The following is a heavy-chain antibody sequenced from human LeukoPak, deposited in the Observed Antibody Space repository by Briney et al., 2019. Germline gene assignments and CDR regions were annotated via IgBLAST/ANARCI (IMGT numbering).Heavy chain of an antibody. CDR2: ISGSGGST. CDR1: GFTFSSYA. CDR3: AIVGATSPEYFQH. D-gene: IGHD1-26*01. Sequence: GGSLRLSCAASGFTFSSYAMSWVRQAPGKGREWVSAISGSGGSTYYADSVKGRFTISRDNSKNTLYLQMNSLRAEDTAVYYCAIVGATSPEYFQHWGQGTLVTVSS. V-gene: IGHV3-23*01. J-gene: IGHJ1*01.